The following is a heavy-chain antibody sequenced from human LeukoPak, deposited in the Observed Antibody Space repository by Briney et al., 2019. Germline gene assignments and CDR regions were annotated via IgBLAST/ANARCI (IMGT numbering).Heavy chain of an antibody. D-gene: IGHD2-8*01. J-gene: IGHJ4*02. CDR1: GLTFSSYW. CDR2: IKQDGSEK. CDR3: ASGTNLGY. V-gene: IGHV3-7*01. Sequence: GGSLRLSCAASGLTFSSYWMSWVRQAPGKGLEWVANIKQDGSEKYYVDSVKGRFTISRDNAKNSLYLQVNSLRAEDTAVYYCASGTNLGYWGQGTLVTVSS.